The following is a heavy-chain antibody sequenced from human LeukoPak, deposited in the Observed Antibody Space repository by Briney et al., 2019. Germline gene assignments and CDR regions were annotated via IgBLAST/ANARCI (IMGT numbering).Heavy chain of an antibody. J-gene: IGHJ6*03. V-gene: IGHV3-48*03. CDR1: GFTFSSYE. CDR2: ISSSGSST. D-gene: IGHD5-12*01. CDR3: ARGVSGSPNYYYYYYMDV. Sequence: GGSLRLSCAASGFTFSSYEMNWVRQAPGKGLEWVSYISSSGSSTYYADSVKGRFTISRDNAKNSLYLQMNSLRAEDTAVYYCARGVSGSPNYYYYYYMDVWGKGTTVTISS.